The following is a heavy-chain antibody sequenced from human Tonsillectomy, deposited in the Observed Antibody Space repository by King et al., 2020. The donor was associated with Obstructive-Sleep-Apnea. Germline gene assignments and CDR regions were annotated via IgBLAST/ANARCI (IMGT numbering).Heavy chain of an antibody. CDR3: ARHERDDSSGYYYLYYFDY. D-gene: IGHD3-22*01. CDR1: GGSISSYY. CDR2: IYYSGST. V-gene: IGHV4-59*08. J-gene: IGHJ4*02. Sequence: QLQESGPGLVKPSETLSLTCTVSGGSISSYYWSWIRQPPGKGLEWIGYIYYSGSTNYNPSLKSRVTISVDKSKHQFSLKLISVTAADTAVYYCARHERDDSSGYYYLYYFDYWGQGTLVTVSS.